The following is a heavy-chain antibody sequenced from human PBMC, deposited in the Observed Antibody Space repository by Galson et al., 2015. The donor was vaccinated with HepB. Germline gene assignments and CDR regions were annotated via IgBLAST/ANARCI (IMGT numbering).Heavy chain of an antibody. CDR3: AREGGSIEGAIGAFDI. J-gene: IGHJ3*02. D-gene: IGHD1-26*01. Sequence: SVKVSCKASGYTFTGYYMHWVRQAPGQGLEWMGRINPKSGSTNYAQKFQGRVTMTRDTSISTAYLELSRLRSDDTAVYYCAREGGSIEGAIGAFDIWGQGTTVTVSS. V-gene: IGHV1-2*06. CDR1: GYTFTGYY. CDR2: INPKSGST.